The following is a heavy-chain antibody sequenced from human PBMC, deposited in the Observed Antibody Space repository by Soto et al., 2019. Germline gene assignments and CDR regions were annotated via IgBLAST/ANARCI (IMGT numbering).Heavy chain of an antibody. D-gene: IGHD6-13*01. V-gene: IGHV3-21*01. CDR3: TRDASRDSSARGWFDP. CDR2: ISSNSAYI. J-gene: IGHJ5*02. Sequence: PGGSLRLSCAASGFTFRSFTMNWVRQAPGKGLEWVSTISSNSAYIYYTDALRGRLTISRDNAKNSLHLQMNSLRAEDTAVYYCTRDASRDSSARGWFDPWGPGTLVTVPQ. CDR1: GFTFRSFT.